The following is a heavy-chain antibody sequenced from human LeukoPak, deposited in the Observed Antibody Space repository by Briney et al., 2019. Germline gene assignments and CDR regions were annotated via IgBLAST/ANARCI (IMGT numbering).Heavy chain of an antibody. CDR1: GFTFSHGW. CDR3: TVDTNTDSQYY. D-gene: IGHD2-8*01. J-gene: IGHJ4*02. Sequence: SGGSLRLSCGGSGFTFSHGWMSWVRQGPGKGLEWVGRIRSKTDGGTIDYAAPVKGRFTISRDDSENTLYLQMNSLKTEDTAVYYCTVDTNTDSQYYWGQGTLVTVSS. CDR2: IRSKTDGGTI. V-gene: IGHV3-15*01.